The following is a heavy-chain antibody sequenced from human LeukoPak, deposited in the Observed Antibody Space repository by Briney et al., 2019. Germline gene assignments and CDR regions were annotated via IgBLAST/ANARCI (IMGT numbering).Heavy chain of an antibody. Sequence: TLSLTCTVSGGSISSGDYYWSWIRQPPGKGLEWIGYIYYSGSTYYNPSLKSRVTISVDTSKNQFSLKLSSVTAADTAVYYCASSYGGELQADYWGPGTLVTVSS. J-gene: IGHJ4*02. V-gene: IGHV4-30-4*01. CDR2: IYYSGST. CDR1: GGSISSGDYY. D-gene: IGHD4/OR15-4a*01. CDR3: ASSYGGELQADY.